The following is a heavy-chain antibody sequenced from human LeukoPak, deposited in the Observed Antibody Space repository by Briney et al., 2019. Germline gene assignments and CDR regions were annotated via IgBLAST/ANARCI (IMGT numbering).Heavy chain of an antibody. J-gene: IGHJ4*02. D-gene: IGHD3-22*01. CDR1: GFTFSSYA. CDR2: ISGGGVYT. CDR3: AKDLDSSAYERRPVLNYFDY. V-gene: IGHV3-23*01. Sequence: TGGSLRLSCAASGFTFSSYAMSWVRQAPGKGLEWVPAISGGGVYTDYADSVKGRFTISRDNSKNTLYLQMNSLRAEDTAIYYCAKDLDSSAYERRPVLNYFDYWGQGTLVTVSS.